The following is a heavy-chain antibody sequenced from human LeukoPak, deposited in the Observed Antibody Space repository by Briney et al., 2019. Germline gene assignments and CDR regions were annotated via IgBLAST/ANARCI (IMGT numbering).Heavy chain of an antibody. CDR2: IRYDGSNK. D-gene: IGHD2-15*01. CDR3: AKDLRYCSGGSCYSGHNYYYMDV. J-gene: IGHJ6*03. Sequence: GGSLRLSCAASGFTFSSYGMHWVRQAPGKGLEWVAFIRYDGSNKYYADSVKGRFTISRDNSKNTLYLQMNSLRAEDTAVYYCAKDLRYCSGGSCYSGHNYYYMDVWGKGTTVTVSS. CDR1: GFTFSSYG. V-gene: IGHV3-30*02.